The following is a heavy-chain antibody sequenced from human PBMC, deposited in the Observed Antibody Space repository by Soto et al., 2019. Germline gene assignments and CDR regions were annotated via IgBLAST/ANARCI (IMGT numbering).Heavy chain of an antibody. D-gene: IGHD6-6*01. CDR2: INPNSGGT. CDR3: ARDRSSSSDTNWFGP. J-gene: IGHJ5*02. CDR1: GYTFTGYC. V-gene: IGHV1-2*04. Sequence: GASVKVSCKASGYTFTGYCMHWVRQAPGQGLEWMGWINPNSGGTNYAQKFQGWVTMTRDTSSRTAYMELSRLRSDDTAVYYCARDRSSSSDTNWFGPWGQGSLVTVSS.